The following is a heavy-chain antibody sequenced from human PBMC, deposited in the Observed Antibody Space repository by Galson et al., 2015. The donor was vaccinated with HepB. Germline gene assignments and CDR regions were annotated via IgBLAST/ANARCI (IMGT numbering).Heavy chain of an antibody. V-gene: IGHV1-46*01. CDR1: GYTFTSYY. J-gene: IGHJ4*02. CDR3: ASPYCSGGSCYEHYFDY. Sequence: SVKVSCKASGYTFTSYYMHWVRQAPGQGLEWMGIINPSGGSTSYAQKFQGRVTMTRDTSKNQFSLKLSSVTAADTAVYYCASPYCSGGSCYEHYFDYWGQGTLVTVSS. D-gene: IGHD2-15*01. CDR2: INPSGGST.